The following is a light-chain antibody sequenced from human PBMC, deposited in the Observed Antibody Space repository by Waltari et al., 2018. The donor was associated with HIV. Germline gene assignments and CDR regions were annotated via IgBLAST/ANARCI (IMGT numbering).Light chain of an antibody. CDR3: QQYLSPPPM. CDR1: HSVFYRPNNKYY. V-gene: IGKV4-1*01. Sequence: DVVMTQSPDSLAVSLGERDTLNCKSTHSVFYRPNNKYYIAWYQQRPGQAPKWLISWASARESGVSDRFSGSGSGTKFTLTITSLKTEDVAIYFCQQYLSPPPMFGQGTKVQIK. CDR2: WAS. J-gene: IGKJ1*01.